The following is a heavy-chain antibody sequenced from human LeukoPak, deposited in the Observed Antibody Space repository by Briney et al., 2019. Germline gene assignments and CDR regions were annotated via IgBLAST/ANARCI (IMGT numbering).Heavy chain of an antibody. CDR1: GFTFSSYG. D-gene: IGHD6-13*01. CDR2: IWYDGSNK. CDR3: ARDAGGLAAAGTGFDY. V-gene: IGHV3-33*01. J-gene: IGHJ4*02. Sequence: GRSLRLSCAASGFTFSSYGMHWVRQAPGKGLEWVAVIWYDGSNKYYADSVKGRFTISRDNSKNTLYLQMNSLRAEDTAVYYCARDAGGLAAAGTGFDYWGQGTLVTVSS.